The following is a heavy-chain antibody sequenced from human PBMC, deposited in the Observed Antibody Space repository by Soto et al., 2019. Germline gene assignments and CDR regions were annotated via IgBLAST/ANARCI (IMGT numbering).Heavy chain of an antibody. CDR3: ASRGHRGVAAAGTGYFDY. Sequence: LSLTCTVSGGSVSSGSYYWSWIRQPPGKGLEWIGYIYYSGSTNYNPSLKSRVTISVDTSKNQFSLKLSSVTAADTAVYYCASRGHRGVAAAGTGYFDYWGQGTLVTVSS. CDR2: IYYSGST. CDR1: GGSVSSGSYY. J-gene: IGHJ4*02. V-gene: IGHV4-61*01. D-gene: IGHD6-13*01.